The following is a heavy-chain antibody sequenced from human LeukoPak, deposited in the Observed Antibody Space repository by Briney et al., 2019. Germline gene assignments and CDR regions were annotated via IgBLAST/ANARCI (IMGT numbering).Heavy chain of an antibody. CDR1: GGTFSSYA. CDR2: IIPIFGTA. V-gene: IGHV1-69*13. CDR3: ARDKPLRGYDFWSGYPNWFDP. J-gene: IGHJ5*02. Sequence: SVKVSCKASGGTFSSYAFSWVRQAPGQGLEWMGGIIPIFGTANYAQKFQGRVTITADESTSTAYMELSSLRSEDTAVYYCARDKPLRGYDFWSGYPNWFDPWGQGTLVTVSS. D-gene: IGHD3-3*01.